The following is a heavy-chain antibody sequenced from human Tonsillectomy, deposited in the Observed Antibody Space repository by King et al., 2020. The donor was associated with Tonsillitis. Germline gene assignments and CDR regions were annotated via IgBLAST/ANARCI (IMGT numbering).Heavy chain of an antibody. J-gene: IGHJ4*02. CDR2: IYHSGST. D-gene: IGHD5/OR15-5a*01. CDR3: ARDGVSQYYFDS. V-gene: IGHV4-30-2*01. CDR1: GGPISSGGYS. Sequence: QLQESGSGLVKPSQTLSLTCAVSGGPISSGGYSWSWIRQPPGKGLEWIGYIYHSGSTYYNPSLKSRVTISVDRSKNQFSLKLSSVTAADTAVYYCARDGVSQYYFDSWGQGTLVTVSS.